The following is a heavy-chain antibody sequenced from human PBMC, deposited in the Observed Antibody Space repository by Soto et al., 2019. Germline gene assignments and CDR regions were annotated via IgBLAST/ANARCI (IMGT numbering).Heavy chain of an antibody. D-gene: IGHD4-17*01. V-gene: IGHV1-69*12. Sequence: QVQLVQSGAEVKKPGSSVKVSCKASGGTFSSYAISWVRQAPGQGLEWMGGIIPIFGTANYAQKFQGRVTIHADESTSTAYMELSSLRSEDTAVYYCAGETTTVTTGMGYAFDIWGQGTMVTVSS. J-gene: IGHJ3*02. CDR3: AGETTTVTTGMGYAFDI. CDR1: GGTFSSYA. CDR2: IIPIFGTA.